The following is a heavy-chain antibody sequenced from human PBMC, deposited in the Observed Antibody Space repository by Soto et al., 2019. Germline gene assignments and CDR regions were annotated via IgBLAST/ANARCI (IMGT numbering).Heavy chain of an antibody. D-gene: IGHD5-18*01. Sequence: QVQLQESGPGLVKPSQTLSLTCTVSGGSISSGGYYWSWIRQHPGKGLEWIGYIYYSGSTYYNPSLKRRVTLSVDTSKNQFSLKLSSVTAADTAVYYCARDSRYSYGLYYYYYGMDVWGQGTTVTVSS. CDR3: ARDSRYSYGLYYYYYGMDV. J-gene: IGHJ6*02. CDR2: IYYSGST. CDR1: GGSISSGGYY. V-gene: IGHV4-31*03.